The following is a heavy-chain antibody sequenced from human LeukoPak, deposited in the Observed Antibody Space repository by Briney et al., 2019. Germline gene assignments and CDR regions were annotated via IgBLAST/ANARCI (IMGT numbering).Heavy chain of an antibody. CDR2: IYPGDSEI. Sequence: GESLKISCKCFGYSFTSYWIGWVRQMPGKGLEWMGIIYPGDSEIRYSPSFQGQVTLSADKSISAAYLQWSSLKASDTAIYYCARAGSTWDNFDSWGQGTLVTVSS. CDR3: ARAGSTWDNFDS. D-gene: IGHD2-2*01. V-gene: IGHV5-51*01. CDR1: GYSFTSYW. J-gene: IGHJ4*02.